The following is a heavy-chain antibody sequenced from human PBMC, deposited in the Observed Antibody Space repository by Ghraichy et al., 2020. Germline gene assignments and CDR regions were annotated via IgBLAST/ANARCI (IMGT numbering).Heavy chain of an antibody. CDR1: GFTFSNHG. J-gene: IGHJ6*02. Sequence: GESLNISCAASGFTFSNHGMHWVRQPPGKGLVWVAVISYDGMKKDYADSVKGRFTISRDNSKNTLNLQMTSLRAEDTAVYYCAKELGGYSDYDIVRGCYGMDVWGQGTTVTVSS. V-gene: IGHV3-30*18. D-gene: IGHD5-12*01. CDR2: ISYDGMKK. CDR3: AKELGGYSDYDIVRGCYGMDV.